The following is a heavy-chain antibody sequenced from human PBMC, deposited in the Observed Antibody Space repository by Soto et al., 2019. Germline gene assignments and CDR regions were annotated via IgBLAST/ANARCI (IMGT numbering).Heavy chain of an antibody. CDR2: ISGSGGST. CDR3: AKAQGVVVVAATQAFDI. J-gene: IGHJ3*02. Sequence: EVQLLESGGGLVQPGGSLRLSCAASGFTFSSYAMSWVRQAPEKGLEWVSAISGSGGSTYYADSVKGRFTISRDNSKNTLYLQMNSLRAEDTAVYYCAKAQGVVVVAATQAFDIWGQGTMVTVSS. D-gene: IGHD2-15*01. V-gene: IGHV3-23*01. CDR1: GFTFSSYA.